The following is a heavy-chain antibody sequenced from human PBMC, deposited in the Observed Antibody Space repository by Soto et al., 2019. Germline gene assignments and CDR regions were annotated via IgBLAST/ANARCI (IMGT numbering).Heavy chain of an antibody. CDR3: ARDLDEGYYYDRGVYLSFDY. Sequence: GRSLRLSCAASGFTFNGYAMTWVRQAPGKGLEWVSTVSGSGGATYDADSVKGRFTISRDNSENTLYLQMNSLRAEDTAVYYCARDLDEGYYYDRGVYLSFDYWGQGTLVTVSS. D-gene: IGHD3-22*01. CDR2: VSGSGGAT. CDR1: GFTFNGYA. V-gene: IGHV3-23*01. J-gene: IGHJ4*02.